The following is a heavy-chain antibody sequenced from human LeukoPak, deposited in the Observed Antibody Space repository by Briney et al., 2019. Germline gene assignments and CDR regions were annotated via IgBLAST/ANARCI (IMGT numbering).Heavy chain of an antibody. CDR1: GFTFSNYS. V-gene: IGHV3-48*01. CDR2: ISSRSSSI. CDR3: ARGRKDMMAAGLFDY. J-gene: IGHJ4*02. Sequence: GGSLRLSCVVSGFTFSNYSMNWVRQAPGKGLEWVSYISSRSSSIYYLDSVKGRFTISRDNAKNSLYLQMNSLRAEDTAVYYCARGRKDMMAAGLFDYWGQGTLVTVSS. D-gene: IGHD6-13*01.